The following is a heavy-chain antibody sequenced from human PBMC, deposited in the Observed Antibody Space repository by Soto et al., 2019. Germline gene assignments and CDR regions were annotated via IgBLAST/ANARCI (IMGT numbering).Heavy chain of an antibody. CDR1: GFTFSSYS. CDR2: ISSSSSYI. CDR3: ASQLVGTYYYYGMDA. J-gene: IGHJ6*02. D-gene: IGHD6-13*01. Sequence: GGSLRLSCAASGFTFSSYSMNWVRQAPGKGLEWVSSISSSSSYIYYADSVKGRFTISRDNAKNSLYLQMNSLRAEDTAVYYCASQLVGTYYYYGMDAWGQGTTVTVSS. V-gene: IGHV3-21*01.